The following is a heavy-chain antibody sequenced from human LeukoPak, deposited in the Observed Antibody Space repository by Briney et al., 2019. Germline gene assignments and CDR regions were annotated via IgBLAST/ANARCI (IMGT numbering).Heavy chain of an antibody. V-gene: IGHV4-59*01. D-gene: IGHD6-25*01. CDR1: GGSISSYY. CDR3: ARGTRSSDADY. Sequence: SETLSLTCTVSGGSISSYYWSWIRQPPGKGLEWIGYIYYSGSTNYNPSLKSRVTISVDTSKNQFSLELSSVTAADTAVYYCARGTRSSDADYWGQGTLVTVSS. J-gene: IGHJ4*02. CDR2: IYYSGST.